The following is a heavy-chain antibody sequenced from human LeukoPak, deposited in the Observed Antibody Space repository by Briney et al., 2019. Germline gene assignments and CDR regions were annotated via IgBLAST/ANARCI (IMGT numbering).Heavy chain of an antibody. Sequence: PSETLSLTCTVSGGSISSYYWSWIRQPDGKGLEWIGRIYTSGSTNYNPSLKSRVTMSVDTSKNQFSLKLSSVTAADTAVYYCARDGGQLDYYYYYYMDVWGKGTTVTISS. J-gene: IGHJ6*03. V-gene: IGHV4-4*07. CDR1: GGSISSYY. CDR2: IYTSGST. D-gene: IGHD3-16*01. CDR3: ARDGGQLDYYYYYYMDV.